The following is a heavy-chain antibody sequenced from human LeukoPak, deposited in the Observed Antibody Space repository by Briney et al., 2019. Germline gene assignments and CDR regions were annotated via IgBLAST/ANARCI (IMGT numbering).Heavy chain of an antibody. D-gene: IGHD3-9*01. CDR1: GFTFSSYW. Sequence: PGGSLRLSCAASGFTFSSYWMSWVRQAPGKGLEWVANIKQDGSEKYYVDSVKGRFTISRDNAKNSLYLQMNSLRAEDTAVYYCARDGDYDILTGYYNILMDYYMDVWAKGPRSPSP. V-gene: IGHV3-7*01. J-gene: IGHJ6*03. CDR3: ARDGDYDILTGYYNILMDYYMDV. CDR2: IKQDGSEK.